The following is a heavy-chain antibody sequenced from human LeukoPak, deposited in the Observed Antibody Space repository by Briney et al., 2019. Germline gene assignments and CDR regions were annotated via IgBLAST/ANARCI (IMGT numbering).Heavy chain of an antibody. CDR1: GYTFTGYY. D-gene: IGHD6-19*01. CDR2: INPNSGGT. CDR3: ARMFAGGWLFDY. Sequence: GASVTVSCKASGYTFTGYYMHWVRQAPGEGMEWMGWINPNSGGTNYAQKSQGWVTMTRDTSISTAYMELSRLRSDDTAVYYCARMFAGGWLFDYWGQGTLVTVSS. J-gene: IGHJ4*02. V-gene: IGHV1-2*04.